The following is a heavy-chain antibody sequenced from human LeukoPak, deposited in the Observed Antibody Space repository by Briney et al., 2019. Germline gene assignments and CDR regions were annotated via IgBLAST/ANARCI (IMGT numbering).Heavy chain of an antibody. D-gene: IGHD6-6*01. Sequence: ASVNVSCKASGYTFTGYYMHWVRQAPGQGLEWMGWISAHNGDTNYVQKLQGRVTMTTDTSTSTAYMELRSLRSDDTAVYYCARGSIAGPRGNFDYWGQGTLVTVSS. J-gene: IGHJ4*02. CDR3: ARGSIAGPRGNFDY. CDR1: GYTFTGYY. CDR2: ISAHNGDT. V-gene: IGHV1-18*04.